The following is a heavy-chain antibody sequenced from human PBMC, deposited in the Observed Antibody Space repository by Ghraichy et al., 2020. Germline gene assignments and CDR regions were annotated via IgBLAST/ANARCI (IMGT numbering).Heavy chain of an antibody. D-gene: IGHD6-6*01. CDR3: AKNVPGRPFDY. CDR2: IGTSDDS. J-gene: IGHJ4*02. CDR1: GFTFSSCA. V-gene: IGHV3-23*01. Sequence: LSLTCAASGFTFSSCALTWVRQAPGKGLEWVSTIGTSDDSYYADSVKGRFTVSRDNSKSTVYLQMTSLRADETAVFYCAKNVPGRPFDYWGQGTLVIVSS.